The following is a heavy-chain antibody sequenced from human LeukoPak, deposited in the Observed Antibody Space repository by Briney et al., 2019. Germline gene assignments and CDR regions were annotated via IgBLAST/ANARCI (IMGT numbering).Heavy chain of an antibody. J-gene: IGHJ4*02. CDR1: GGSISSSSYC. CDR2: IYYSGST. CDR3: VLGELRGPFDY. D-gene: IGHD3-16*01. V-gene: IGHV4-39*01. Sequence: PSETLSLTCTVSGGSISSSSYCWGWIRQPPGKGLEWIGSIYYSGSTYYNPSLKSRVTISVDTSKNQFSLKLSSVTAADTAVYYCVLGELRGPFDYWGQGTLVTVSS.